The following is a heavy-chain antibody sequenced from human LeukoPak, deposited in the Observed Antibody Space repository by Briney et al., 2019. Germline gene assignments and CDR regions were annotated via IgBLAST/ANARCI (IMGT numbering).Heavy chain of an antibody. CDR3: AKSPRSWPFQPFDY. D-gene: IGHD6-13*01. J-gene: IGHJ4*02. CDR2: IRYDGSNK. Sequence: GGSLRLSCAASGFTFSSYGVHWVRQAPGKGLEWVAFIRYDGSNKYYADSVKGRFTISRDNSKNTLYLQMNSLRAEDTAVYYCAKSPRSWPFQPFDYWGQGTLVTVSS. CDR1: GFTFSSYG. V-gene: IGHV3-30*02.